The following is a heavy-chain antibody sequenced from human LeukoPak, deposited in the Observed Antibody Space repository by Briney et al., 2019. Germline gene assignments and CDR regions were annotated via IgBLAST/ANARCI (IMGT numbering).Heavy chain of an antibody. CDR3: AKEAFTMIVVTSCRLNY. J-gene: IGHJ4*02. D-gene: IGHD3-22*01. Sequence: PGGSLRLSCAASGFTFSSYAMSWARQAPGKGLEWVAVISYDGSNKYYADSVKGRFTISRDNSKNTLYLQMNSLRAEDTAVYYCAKEAFTMIVVTSCRLNYWGQGTLVTVSS. CDR1: GFTFSSYA. V-gene: IGHV3-30*18. CDR2: ISYDGSNK.